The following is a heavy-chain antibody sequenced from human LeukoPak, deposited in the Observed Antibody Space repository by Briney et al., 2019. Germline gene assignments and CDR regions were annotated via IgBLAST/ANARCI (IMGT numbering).Heavy chain of an antibody. D-gene: IGHD6-19*01. V-gene: IGHV1-2*02. Sequence: ASVTVSCKASGYTFTGHYIHWVRQAPGQGLEWMGFINPNSGGTNYAQKFQGRVTMTRDTSITTAYMELRRVTSDDTAVYYCARVGHTSGGDFDYWGQGTLVTVSS. CDR1: GYTFTGHY. CDR3: ARVGHTSGGDFDY. J-gene: IGHJ4*02. CDR2: INPNSGGT.